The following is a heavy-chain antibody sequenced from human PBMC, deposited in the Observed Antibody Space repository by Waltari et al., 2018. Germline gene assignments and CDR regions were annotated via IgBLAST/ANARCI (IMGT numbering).Heavy chain of an antibody. CDR1: GFTFRNNG. Sequence: EVQLVESGGNLVHPGGSLRLSCVASGFTFRNNGMCWVRQAPGKGLELVANISEDASERYYVDSLKGRFTISRDNAKNSLYLEMNSLRAEDTAMYYCARDIAYSLDYWGQGTLVTVSS. J-gene: IGHJ4*02. V-gene: IGHV3-7*01. CDR3: ARDIAYSLDY. D-gene: IGHD4-4*01. CDR2: ISEDASER.